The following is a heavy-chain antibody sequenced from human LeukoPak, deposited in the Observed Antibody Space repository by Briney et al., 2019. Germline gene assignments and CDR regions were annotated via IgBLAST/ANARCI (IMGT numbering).Heavy chain of an antibody. Sequence: PGGSLRLSCAASGFTFSTYAMTWVRQAPGKGLEWVSLISDSGGNTYYADSVKGRFTISRDNSKNTLYLQMNSLRAEDTAVYYCAKETVVVVAATPDAFDIWGQGTMVTVSS. CDR2: ISDSGGNT. V-gene: IGHV3-23*01. J-gene: IGHJ3*02. CDR1: GFTFSTYA. D-gene: IGHD2-15*01. CDR3: AKETVVVVAATPDAFDI.